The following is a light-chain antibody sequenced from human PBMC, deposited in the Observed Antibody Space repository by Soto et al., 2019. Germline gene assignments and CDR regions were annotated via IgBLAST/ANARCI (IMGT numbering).Light chain of an antibody. CDR1: SSDVGGYNY. CDR2: DVS. J-gene: IGLJ1*01. Sequence: QSVLTQPASVSGSPGQSITISCTGTSSDVGGYNYVSWYQQHPGKAPKLMIYDVSNRPSGVSNRFSDSKSGNTASLTISGLQAEDEADYYCSSYTSSSTLNVFGTGTKLTVL. CDR3: SSYTSSSTLNV. V-gene: IGLV2-14*01.